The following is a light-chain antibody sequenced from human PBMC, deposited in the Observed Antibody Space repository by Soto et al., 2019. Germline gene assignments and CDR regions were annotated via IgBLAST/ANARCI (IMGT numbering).Light chain of an antibody. Sequence: EIVLTQSPATLSLSPGERATLSCRASQSVSSYLAWYQQKPGQAPRLLIYDASSRATGIPARFSGSGSGTDFTLTISSLDPEDFAVYYCQQRSNWRPTWTFGQGTKVEIK. V-gene: IGKV3-11*01. J-gene: IGKJ1*01. CDR3: QQRSNWRPTWT. CDR1: QSVSSY. CDR2: DAS.